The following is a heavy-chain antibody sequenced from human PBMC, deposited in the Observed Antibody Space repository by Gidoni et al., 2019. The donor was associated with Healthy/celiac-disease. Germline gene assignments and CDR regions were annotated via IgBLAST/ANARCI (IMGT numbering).Heavy chain of an antibody. V-gene: IGHV3-21*01. Sequence: EVQLVESGGGLVKPGGSLRLSCAASGFTFSSYSMNWVRQAPGKGLEWVSAISSSSSYIYYADSVKGRFTISRDNAKNSLYLQMNSLRAEDTAVYYCARDRGCSSTSCYSPYYYYYGMDVWGQGTTVTVSS. CDR2: ISSSSSYI. CDR3: ARDRGCSSTSCYSPYYYYYGMDV. J-gene: IGHJ6*02. D-gene: IGHD2-2*02. CDR1: GFTFSSYS.